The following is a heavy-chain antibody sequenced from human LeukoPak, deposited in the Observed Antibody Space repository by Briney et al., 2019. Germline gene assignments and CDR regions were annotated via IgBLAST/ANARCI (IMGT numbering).Heavy chain of an antibody. CDR3: VKDRPCETCMPMDA. J-gene: IGHJ6*02. Sequence: GGSLRLSCAASGFRFTDYSMSWVRQAPGKGLEWVAGLGRSGEYKYYADSVKGRFTISRDNSKDTVSLQMNSLRAEDSAIYYCVKDRPCETCMPMDAWGQGTTVTVSS. D-gene: IGHD2-2*01. CDR2: LGRSGEYK. V-gene: IGHV3-23*01. CDR1: GFRFTDYS.